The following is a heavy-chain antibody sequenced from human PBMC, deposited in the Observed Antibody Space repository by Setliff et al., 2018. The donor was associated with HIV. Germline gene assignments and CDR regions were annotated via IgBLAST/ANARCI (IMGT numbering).Heavy chain of an antibody. D-gene: IGHD5-12*01. Sequence: ASVKVSCKTSGYTFPSYAISLVRQAPGQGLEWMGWISPYNCNTNYAQKLQGRVSLTTDTATNTAYMDLRSLRSDDTAVYSCARLRGPGSPFDSWGQGTLGTVYS. CDR1: GYTFPSYA. CDR3: ARLRGPGSPFDS. CDR2: ISPYNCNT. V-gene: IGHV1-18*01. J-gene: IGHJ5*01.